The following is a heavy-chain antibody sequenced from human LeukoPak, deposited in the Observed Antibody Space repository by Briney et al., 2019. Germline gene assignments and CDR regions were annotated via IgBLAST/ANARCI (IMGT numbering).Heavy chain of an antibody. CDR2: ISRGSDHI. J-gene: IGHJ4*02. D-gene: IGHD3-22*01. CDR1: GFTFSSYA. CDR3: ARPYDTRGYFPDY. Sequence: GGSLRLSCAASGFTFSSYAMTWVRQAPGKGLEWVSSISRGSDHIFYADSMKGRFTISRDNAKNSLYLQMNSLGAEDTAVYYCARPYDTRGYFPDYWGQGTLVTVSS. V-gene: IGHV3-21*01.